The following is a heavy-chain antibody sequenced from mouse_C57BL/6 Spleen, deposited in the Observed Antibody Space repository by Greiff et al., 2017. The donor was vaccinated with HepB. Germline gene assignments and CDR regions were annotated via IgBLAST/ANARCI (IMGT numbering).Heavy chain of an antibody. J-gene: IGHJ3*01. D-gene: IGHD4-1*01. CDR2: INPNNGGT. CDR3: ARGRLTGTRMAY. CDR1: GYTFTDYY. V-gene: IGHV1-26*01. Sequence: VQLQQSGPELVKPGASVKISCKASGYTFTDYYMNWVKQSHGKSLEWIGDINPNNGGTSYNQKFKGKATLTVDKSSSTAYMELRSLTSEDSAVYYCARGRLTGTRMAYWGQGTLVTVSA.